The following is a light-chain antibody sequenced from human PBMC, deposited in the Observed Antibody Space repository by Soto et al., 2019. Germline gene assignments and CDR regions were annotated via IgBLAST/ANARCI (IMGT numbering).Light chain of an antibody. Sequence: DIQMPQSLPTLSASVVAIVTITCRDSQGISSYLGWYQQKPGKAPNLLIYDASTLHSGVPSRFSGGGSGTDFTLTISSLQPEDVATYYCQQVNGYPSTFGGGTEVDIK. J-gene: IGKJ4*01. V-gene: IGKV1-9*01. CDR3: QQVNGYPST. CDR2: DAS. CDR1: QGISSY.